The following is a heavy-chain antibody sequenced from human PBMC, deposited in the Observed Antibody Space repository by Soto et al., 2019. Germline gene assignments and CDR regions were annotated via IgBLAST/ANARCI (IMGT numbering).Heavy chain of an antibody. CDR3: AKDLGMTAAGAIAFDY. D-gene: IGHD6-13*01. V-gene: IGHV3-23*01. CDR2: ISGSGDIT. J-gene: IGHJ4*02. CDR1: GFTFSSYA. Sequence: EVQLLESGGGLVQPGGSLRLSCVASGFTFSSYAMSWVRQAPGKGLEWVSVISGSGDITYYADSVKGRFTISRDNSKRTLYFQMNSLRAEDTAVYYCAKDLGMTAAGAIAFDYWGQGTLVTVSS.